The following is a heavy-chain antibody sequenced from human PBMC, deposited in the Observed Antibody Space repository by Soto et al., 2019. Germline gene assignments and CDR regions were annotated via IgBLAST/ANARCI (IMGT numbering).Heavy chain of an antibody. Sequence: PSETLSLTCTVSGGSISSSSYYWGWIRQPPGKGLEWIGSIYYSGSTYYNPSLKSRVTISVDTSKNQFSLKLSSVTAADTAVYYCARQGVAGSDAFDIWGQGTMVTVSS. J-gene: IGHJ3*02. V-gene: IGHV4-39*01. D-gene: IGHD6-19*01. CDR2: IYYSGST. CDR3: ARQGVAGSDAFDI. CDR1: GGSISSSSYY.